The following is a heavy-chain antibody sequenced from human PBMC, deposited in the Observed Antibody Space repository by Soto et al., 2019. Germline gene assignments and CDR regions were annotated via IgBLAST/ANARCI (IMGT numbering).Heavy chain of an antibody. Sequence: ASVKVSCKASGYTFTSYGISWVRQAPGQGLEWMGWISAYNGNTNYAQKLQGRVTMTTDTSTSTAYMELRSLRSDDTAVYYCARSSQQLGTDNYYYGMDVWGQGTTVTVSS. CDR3: ARSSQQLGTDNYYYGMDV. CDR2: ISAYNGNT. CDR1: GYTFTSYG. D-gene: IGHD6-13*01. J-gene: IGHJ6*02. V-gene: IGHV1-18*01.